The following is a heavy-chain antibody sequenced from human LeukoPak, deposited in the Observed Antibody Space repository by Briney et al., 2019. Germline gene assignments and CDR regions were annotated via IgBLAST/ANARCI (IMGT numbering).Heavy chain of an antibody. D-gene: IGHD2-2*01. J-gene: IGHJ5*02. V-gene: IGHV3-11*05. Sequence: GGSLRLSCAASGFSVSNKYMSWVRQAPGKGLEWVSFISGSGSNTKYADSVKGRFTISRDNAKNSLYLQMNSLRAEDTAVYYCVRDSAHTVVVPAVIPPGLDNWFDPWGQGTLVTVSS. CDR1: GFSVSNKY. CDR3: VRDSAHTVVVPAVIPPGLDNWFDP. CDR2: ISGSGSNT.